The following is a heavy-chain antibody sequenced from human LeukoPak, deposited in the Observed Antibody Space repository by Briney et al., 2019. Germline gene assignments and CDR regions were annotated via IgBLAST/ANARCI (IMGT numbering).Heavy chain of an antibody. CDR1: GGSTSSSSYY. J-gene: IGHJ6*03. V-gene: IGHV4-39*01. CDR3: ARGTAGAGYYMDV. D-gene: IGHD1/OR15-1a*01. Sequence: KPSETLSLTCTVSGGSTSSSSYYWGWIRQPPGKGLEWIGSIYYSGSTYYNPSLKSRVTISVDTSKNQFSLKLSSVTAADTAVYYCARGTAGAGYYMDVWGKGTTVTVSS. CDR2: IYYSGST.